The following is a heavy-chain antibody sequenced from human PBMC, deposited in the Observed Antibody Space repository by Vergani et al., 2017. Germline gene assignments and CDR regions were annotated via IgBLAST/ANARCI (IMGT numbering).Heavy chain of an antibody. Sequence: QLQLQESGPGLVKPSETLSLTCTVSGGSISSSSYYWSWIRQPPGKGLEWIGYIYYSGSTNYNPSLKSRVTISVDTSKNQFSLKLSSVTAADTAVYYCARDAAYNWFDPWGQGTLVTVSS. J-gene: IGHJ5*02. CDR1: GGSISSSSYY. D-gene: IGHD6-25*01. V-gene: IGHV4-61*01. CDR2: IYYSGST. CDR3: ARDAAYNWFDP.